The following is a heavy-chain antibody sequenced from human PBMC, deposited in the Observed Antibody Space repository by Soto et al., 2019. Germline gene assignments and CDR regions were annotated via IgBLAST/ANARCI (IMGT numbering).Heavy chain of an antibody. V-gene: IGHV1-69*13. J-gene: IGHJ4*02. D-gene: IGHD3-22*01. CDR2: IIPVFQTA. CDR1: GGLFSSYP. Sequence: SVKVSCKASGGLFSSYPISWVRQVPGQGLEWMGGIIPVFQTAYYTQRFQGRVTITADESTNTAYMELSSLRSEDTAIYYCARGGSGYTWFNEFWGQGTLVTVSS. CDR3: ARGGSGYTWFNEF.